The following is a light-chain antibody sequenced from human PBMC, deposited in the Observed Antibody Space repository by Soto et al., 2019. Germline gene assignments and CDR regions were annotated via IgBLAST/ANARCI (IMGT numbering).Light chain of an antibody. J-gene: IGLJ1*01. Sequence: QSVLTQPASVSGSPGQSITISCTGTSSDVGTYNYVSWYQQHPGKAPKVMIYEVTYRPSGVSNRFSGSKSGNTVSLTISGLQAEDEAEYYCSSYTGSSTLYVFGTGTKVTVL. CDR2: EVT. V-gene: IGLV2-14*01. CDR3: SSYTGSSTLYV. CDR1: SSDVGTYNY.